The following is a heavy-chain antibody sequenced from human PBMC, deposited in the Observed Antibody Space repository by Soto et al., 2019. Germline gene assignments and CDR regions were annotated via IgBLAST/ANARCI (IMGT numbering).Heavy chain of an antibody. CDR2: IYYSGST. CDR1: GGSISSSSYY. D-gene: IGHD4-17*01. CDR3: ARQSLTTVTTFDY. Sequence: SETLSLTCTVSGGSISSSSYYWGWIRQPPGKVLEWIGSIYYSGSTYYNPSLKSRVTISVDTSKNQFSLKLSSVTAADTAVYYCARQSLTTVTTFDYWGQGTLVTVSS. V-gene: IGHV4-39*01. J-gene: IGHJ4*02.